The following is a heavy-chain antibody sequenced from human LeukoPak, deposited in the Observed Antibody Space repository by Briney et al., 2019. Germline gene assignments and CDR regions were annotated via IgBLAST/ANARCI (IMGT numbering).Heavy chain of an antibody. J-gene: IGHJ4*02. CDR2: IYPGDSDT. CDR3: ARFTLGTVNHGGDFDY. CDR1: GYSFTSYW. V-gene: IGHV5-51*01. D-gene: IGHD1-14*01. Sequence: GESLKISCKGSGYSFTSYWIGWVRQMPGKGLEWMGIIYPGDSDTRYSPSFQGQVTISADKSISTAYLQWSSLKASDTAMYYCARFTLGTVNHGGDFDYWGQGTLVTVSS.